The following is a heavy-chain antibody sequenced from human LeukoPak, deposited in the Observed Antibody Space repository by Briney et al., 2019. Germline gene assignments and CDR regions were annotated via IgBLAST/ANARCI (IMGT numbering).Heavy chain of an antibody. CDR2: IWYDGSKQ. J-gene: IGHJ4*02. D-gene: IGHD3-22*01. V-gene: IGHV3-33*01. CDR1: GFIFRTYG. CDR3: ARDKGYYYDSSGYYGYFDN. Sequence: GGSLRLSCAASGFIFRTYGIHWVRQAPGKGLEWVAVIWYDGSKQYYADSVKGRLTISRDNSKNTLDLQMNSLRVEDTAVYYCARDKGYYYDSSGYYGYFDNWGQGALVTVSS.